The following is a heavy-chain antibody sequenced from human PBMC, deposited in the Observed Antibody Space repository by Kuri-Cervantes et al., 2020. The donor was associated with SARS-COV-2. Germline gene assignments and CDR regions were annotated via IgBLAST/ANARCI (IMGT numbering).Heavy chain of an antibody. CDR2: IIPMFGTA. CDR1: GDSFSSYS. CDR3: ARDCSGTDCYIIIYAMSE. Sequence: SVKVSCKASGDSFSSYSFNWVRQAPGQGLEWMGGIIPMFGTADYAQKFQDKVTITADESTSTVYMELTSLRSDDTAVYYCARDCSGTDCYIIIYAMSEWGQGTLVTVSS. J-gene: IGHJ4*02. V-gene: IGHV1-69*13. D-gene: IGHD2-2*01.